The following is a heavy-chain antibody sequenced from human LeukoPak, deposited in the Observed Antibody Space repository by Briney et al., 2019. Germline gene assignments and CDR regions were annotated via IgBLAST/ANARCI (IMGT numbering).Heavy chain of an antibody. J-gene: IGHJ4*02. D-gene: IGHD1-26*01. CDR3: AKEGSWSLEWENYYFDY. Sequence: GGTLRLSCAASGFTFSSYGMSWVRQAPGKGLEWVSAISGSGGSTYYADSVKGRFTIPRDNSKNTLYLQMNSLRAEDTAVYYCAKEGSWSLEWENYYFDYWGQGTLVTVSS. CDR1: GFTFSSYG. V-gene: IGHV3-23*01. CDR2: ISGSGGST.